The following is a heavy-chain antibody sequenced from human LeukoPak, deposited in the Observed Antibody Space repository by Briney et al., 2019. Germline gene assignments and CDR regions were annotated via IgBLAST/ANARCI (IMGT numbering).Heavy chain of an antibody. D-gene: IGHD3-22*01. V-gene: IGHV3-48*03. CDR2: ISSSGSTI. Sequence: GGSLRLSCAASGFTFSSYEMNWVRQAPGKGLEWVSYISSSGSTIYYADSVKGRFTISRDNAKNSLYLQMNSLRAEDTAVYYCARRGYYYYYYYYMDVWGKGTTVTVSS. CDR3: ARRGYYYYYYYYMDV. J-gene: IGHJ6*03. CDR1: GFTFSSYE.